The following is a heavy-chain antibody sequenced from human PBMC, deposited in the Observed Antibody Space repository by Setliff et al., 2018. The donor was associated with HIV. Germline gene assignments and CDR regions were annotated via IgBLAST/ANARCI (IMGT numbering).Heavy chain of an antibody. J-gene: IGHJ4*02. CDR2: IRSKAYGGTT. D-gene: IGHD3-10*01. CDR1: GFTFGDYA. Sequence: GGSLRLSCTASGFTFGDYAMSWVRQAPGKGLEWVGFIRSKAYGGTTEYAASVKGRFTISRDDSKSIAYLQMNSLKTEDTAVYYCTRRPYYYGSGRSYYFDYWGQGTLVTAPQ. CDR3: TRRPYYYGSGRSYYFDY. V-gene: IGHV3-49*04.